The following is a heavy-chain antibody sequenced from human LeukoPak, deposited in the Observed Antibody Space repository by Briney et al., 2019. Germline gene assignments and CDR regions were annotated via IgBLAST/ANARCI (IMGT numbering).Heavy chain of an antibody. Sequence: PGGSLRLSCAASELTFSSFWVTWVRQAPGKGLEWVSAIGDSGYHTYYADSVKGRFTISRDNSKNTLYLQMNSLRVDDTALYYCAKISLAAAGDYWGQGALVTVSS. D-gene: IGHD6-13*01. V-gene: IGHV3-23*01. CDR3: AKISLAAAGDY. CDR1: ELTFSSFW. CDR2: IGDSGYHT. J-gene: IGHJ4*02.